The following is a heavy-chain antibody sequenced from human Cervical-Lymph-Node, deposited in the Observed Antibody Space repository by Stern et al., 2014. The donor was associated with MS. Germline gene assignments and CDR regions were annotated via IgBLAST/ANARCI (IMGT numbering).Heavy chain of an antibody. CDR2: FNPSGGKT. D-gene: IGHD1-1*01. CDR3: ARVLSLATSDS. V-gene: IGHV1-46*01. CDR1: GYTFTTYY. Sequence: QMQLVQSGAEIRKPGASVKIFCEASGYTFTTYYMHWVRQAPGQGLEWVALFNPSGGKTTYAQRFQGRVTVTGDTSTSTVYMELTGLRSEDTAVYYCARVLSLATSDSWGQGTLVIVSS. J-gene: IGHJ4*02.